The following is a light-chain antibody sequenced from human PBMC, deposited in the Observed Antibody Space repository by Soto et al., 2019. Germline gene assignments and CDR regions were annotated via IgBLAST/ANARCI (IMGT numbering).Light chain of an antibody. J-gene: IGKJ1*01. CDR1: QSISNW. V-gene: IGKV1-5*01. Sequence: DIQMTQSPSTLSASVGDRVTITCRASQSISNWLAWYQQKPGKAPKLLIYDASTLESGVPSRFSGGGSGTEFPLTISSLQADDFATYYCQQHDSYSTFGQGTKVEIK. CDR2: DAS. CDR3: QQHDSYST.